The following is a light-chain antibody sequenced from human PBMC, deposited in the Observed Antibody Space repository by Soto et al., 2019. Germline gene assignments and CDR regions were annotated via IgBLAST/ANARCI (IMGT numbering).Light chain of an antibody. CDR1: QSVSSSY. J-gene: IGKJ1*01. Sequence: EIVLTQSPGTLSLSPGERATLSCRASQSVSSSYLAWYQQKPGQAPRLLIYGATTRAPAIPARFSGTGSATEFTLTISRLQSEDFAMYYCQQYGSFPRTFGQGTKGDIK. CDR3: QQYGSFPRT. V-gene: IGKV3-20*01. CDR2: GAT.